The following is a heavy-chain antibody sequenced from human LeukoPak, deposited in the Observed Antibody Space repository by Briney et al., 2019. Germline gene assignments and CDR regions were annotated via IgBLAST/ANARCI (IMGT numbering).Heavy chain of an antibody. D-gene: IGHD6-19*01. CDR3: ARDRAVAGLFDN. V-gene: IGHV3-7*01. J-gene: IGHJ4*02. CDR2: IKEDGGEQ. CDR1: GFTFSTYW. Sequence: GGSLRLSCAASGFTFSTYWMTWVRQTPGKGLEWVANIKEDGGEQNYVDSVEGRFTISRDNTKNSVFLQMNSLRAEDTAVYYCARDRAVAGLFDNWGQGTLVTVSS.